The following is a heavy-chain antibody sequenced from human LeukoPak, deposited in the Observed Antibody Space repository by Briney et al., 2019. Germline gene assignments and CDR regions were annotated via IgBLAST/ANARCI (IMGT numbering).Heavy chain of an antibody. CDR3: VNNPMTTVTLVYFDY. V-gene: IGHV3-23*01. CDR2: ISGSGGST. CDR1: GFTFSSYA. D-gene: IGHD4-17*01. Sequence: TGGSLRLSCAASGFTFSSYAMSWVRQAPGKGLEWVSAISGSGGSTYYADSVKGRFTISRDNSKNTLYLQMNSLRAEDTAVYYCVNNPMTTVTLVYFDYWGQGTLVTVSS. J-gene: IGHJ4*02.